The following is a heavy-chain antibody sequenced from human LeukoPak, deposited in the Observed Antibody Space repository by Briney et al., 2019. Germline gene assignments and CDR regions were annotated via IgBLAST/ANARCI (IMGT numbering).Heavy chain of an antibody. Sequence: PSETLSLTCTVSGGSVSNTNYYWSWIRQPAGKGLEWIGRIYASGRTTYNPSLASRVTFSIDTSKNQFSLKLNSVTAADTAVYYCVRGYCGDDCYRYYYYDYTDVWGKGTTVTVSS. CDR1: GGSVSNTNYY. V-gene: IGHV4-61*02. J-gene: IGHJ6*03. D-gene: IGHD2-21*02. CDR3: VRGYCGDDCYRYYYYDYTDV. CDR2: IYASGRT.